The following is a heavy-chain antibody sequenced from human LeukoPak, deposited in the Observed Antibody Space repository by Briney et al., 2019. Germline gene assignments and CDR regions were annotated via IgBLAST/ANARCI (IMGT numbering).Heavy chain of an antibody. V-gene: IGHV1-18*01. CDR3: ARDSSYYDSSGYYS. J-gene: IGHJ4*02. CDR2: ISAYNGNT. D-gene: IGHD3-22*01. Sequence: ASVKVSCKASGYTFTSYGISWVRQAPGQGLEWMGWISAYNGNTNYAQKLQGRVTMTTDTSTSTAYMELRSPRSDDTAVYYCARDSSYYDSSGYYSWGQGTLVTVSS. CDR1: GYTFTSYG.